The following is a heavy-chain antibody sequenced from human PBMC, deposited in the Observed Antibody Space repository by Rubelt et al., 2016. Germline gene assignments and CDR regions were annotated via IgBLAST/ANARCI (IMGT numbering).Heavy chain of an antibody. CDR3: ARDQMSQLLYLAAAGTWDY. V-gene: IGHV3-9*01. J-gene: IGHJ4*02. CDR1: GFTFDDYA. D-gene: IGHD6-13*01. CDR2: ISWNSGSI. Sequence: EVQLVESGGGLVQPGGSLRLSCAASGFTFDDYAMHWVRQAPGKGLEWVSGISWNSGSIGYADSVKGRFTISRDNAKNSLYLQMNSLRAEDTALYYCARDQMSQLLYLAAAGTWDYWGQGTLVTVSS.